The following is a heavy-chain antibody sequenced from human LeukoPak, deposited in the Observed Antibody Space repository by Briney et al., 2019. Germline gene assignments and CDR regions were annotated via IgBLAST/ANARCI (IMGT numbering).Heavy chain of an antibody. CDR1: GGTFSSYA. V-gene: IGHV1-69*04. CDR3: ASSAWIAAAGGGDFDY. CDR2: IIPILGIA. J-gene: IGHJ4*02. Sequence: GASVKVSCKASGGTFSSYAISWVRQAPGQGLEWMGRIIPILGIANYAQKFQGRVTITADKSTSTAYMELSSLRSEDTAVYYCASSAWIAAAGGGDFDYWGQGTLVTVSS. D-gene: IGHD6-13*01.